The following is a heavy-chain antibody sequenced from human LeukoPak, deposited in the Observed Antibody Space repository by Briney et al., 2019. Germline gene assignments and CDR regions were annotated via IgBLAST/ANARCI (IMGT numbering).Heavy chain of an antibody. CDR1: GYSISSAYY. D-gene: IGHD5-18*01. V-gene: IGHV4-38-2*02. J-gene: IGHJ4*02. Sequence: SETLSLTCSVSGYSISSAYYWGWIRQPPGKGLQWVGSIYHTGTTYYNPSLKSRVTISIDTSKNQFSLKLTSVTAADTAVYFCAREGYTYGRRFDYWGQGTLVTVSS. CDR2: IYHTGTT. CDR3: AREGYTYGRRFDY.